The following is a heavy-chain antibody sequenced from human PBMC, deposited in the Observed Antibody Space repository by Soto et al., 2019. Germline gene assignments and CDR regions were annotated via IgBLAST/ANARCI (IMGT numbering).Heavy chain of an antibody. CDR3: AGDLPVSAVAVDY. J-gene: IGHJ4*02. D-gene: IGHD6-19*01. V-gene: IGHV3-21*01. CDR2: ISSSSSYI. CDR1: GFTFSSYS. Sequence: GGSLRLSCAASGFTFSSYSMNWVRQAPGKGLEWVSSISSSSSYIYYADSVKGRFTISRDNAKNSLYLQMNSLRAEDTAVYYCAGDLPVSAVAVDYWGQGTLVTVSS.